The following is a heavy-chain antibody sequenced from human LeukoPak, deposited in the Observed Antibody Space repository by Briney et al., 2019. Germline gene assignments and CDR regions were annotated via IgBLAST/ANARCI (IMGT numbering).Heavy chain of an antibody. V-gene: IGHV3-7*01. CDR1: GFTFSSYA. Sequence: PGGSLRLSCAASGFTFSSYAMSWVRQAPGKALEWVANIKQDGSEKYYVDSVKGRFTISRDNAKNSLYLQMNSLRADDTAVYYCAREGSSSWEIDFWGQGTLVTVSS. J-gene: IGHJ4*02. CDR3: AREGSSSWEIDF. CDR2: IKQDGSEK. D-gene: IGHD6-6*01.